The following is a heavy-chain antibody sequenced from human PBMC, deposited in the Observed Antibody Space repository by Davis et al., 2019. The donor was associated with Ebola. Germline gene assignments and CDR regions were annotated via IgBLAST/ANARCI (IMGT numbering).Heavy chain of an antibody. CDR2: INQDGSEP. J-gene: IGHJ4*02. CDR3: VGFFFDL. Sequence: GGSLRPSCAAPGFPSRSYWMGWVRQAPGKGLEWVANINQDGSEPKYVDSVKGRFTISRDNAKNSLFLQMNNLRAEDTATYYCVGFFFDLWGQGALVNVSS. V-gene: IGHV3-7*03. CDR1: GFPSRSYW.